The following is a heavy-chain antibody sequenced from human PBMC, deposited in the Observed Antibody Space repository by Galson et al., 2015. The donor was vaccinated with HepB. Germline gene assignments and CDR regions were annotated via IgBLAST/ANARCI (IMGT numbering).Heavy chain of an antibody. J-gene: IGHJ6*03. CDR1: GFTFDDYA. Sequence: SLRLSCAASGFTFDDYAMHWVRQAPGKGLEWVSGISWNSGSIGYADSVKGRFTISRDNAKNSLYLQMNSLRAEDTALYYCAKGGDGGKFAPVHYYMDVWGKGTTVTVSS. D-gene: IGHD4-23*01. CDR2: ISWNSGSI. CDR3: AKGGDGGKFAPVHYYMDV. V-gene: IGHV3-9*01.